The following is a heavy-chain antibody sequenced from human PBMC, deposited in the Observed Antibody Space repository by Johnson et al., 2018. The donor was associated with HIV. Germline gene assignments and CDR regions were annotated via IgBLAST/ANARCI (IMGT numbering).Heavy chain of an antibody. J-gene: IGHJ3*02. Sequence: VQLVESGGGLVQPGGSLRLSCAASGFTFSSYGMHWVRQAPGKGLEWVAVISYDGSNKYYADSVKGRFTISRDNSKNSLYLQMNSLRAEDTALYYCARWVTTPTRRAFDIWGQGTMVTVSS. CDR1: GFTFSSYG. V-gene: IGHV3-33*05. CDR2: ISYDGSNK. D-gene: IGHD1-1*01. CDR3: ARWVTTPTRRAFDI.